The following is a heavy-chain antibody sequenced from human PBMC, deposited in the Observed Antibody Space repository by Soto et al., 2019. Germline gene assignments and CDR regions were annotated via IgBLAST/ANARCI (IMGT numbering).Heavy chain of an antibody. J-gene: IGHJ4*02. V-gene: IGHV4-4*07. Sequence: PESLCVTCTVSGGSISSFYWSWIRQPAGKGLEWIGRIYSGGRNNYNPSLKSRVTMSVDTSKNQFSLRLSSVTAADTAMYYCARGRSRWDYWGQGTLVTVS. CDR3: ARGRSRWDY. CDR1: GGSISSFY. D-gene: IGHD6-13*01. CDR2: IYSGGRN.